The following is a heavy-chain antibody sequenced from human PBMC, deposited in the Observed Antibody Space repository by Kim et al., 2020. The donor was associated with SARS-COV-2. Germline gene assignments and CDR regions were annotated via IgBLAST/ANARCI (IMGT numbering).Heavy chain of an antibody. CDR1: GFTFSDYY. J-gene: IGHJ6*02. Sequence: GGSLRLSCAASGFTFSDYYMSWIRQAPGKGLEWVSYISSSSSYTNYADSVKGRFTISRDNAKNSLYLQMNSLRAEDTAVYYCARDGGGLRFLEWMIPRSISMDVWGQGTTVTVSS. D-gene: IGHD3-3*01. CDR2: ISSSSSYT. V-gene: IGHV3-11*05. CDR3: ARDGGGLRFLEWMIPRSISMDV.